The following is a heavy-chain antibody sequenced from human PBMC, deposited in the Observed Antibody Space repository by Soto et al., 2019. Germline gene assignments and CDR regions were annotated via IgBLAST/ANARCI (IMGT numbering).Heavy chain of an antibody. CDR1: GFTFSSYG. D-gene: IGHD4-17*01. CDR2: IWYDGSNK. J-gene: IGHJ6*02. Sequence: QVQLVESGGGVVQPGRSLRLSCAASGFTFSSYGMHWVRQAPGKGLEWVAVIWYDGSNKYYADSVKGRFTISRDNSKNTLYLQMNSLRAEDTAVYYCARDRPYDTVTTFPELRQPNYGMDVWGQGTTVTVSS. CDR3: ARDRPYDTVTTFPELRQPNYGMDV. V-gene: IGHV3-33*01.